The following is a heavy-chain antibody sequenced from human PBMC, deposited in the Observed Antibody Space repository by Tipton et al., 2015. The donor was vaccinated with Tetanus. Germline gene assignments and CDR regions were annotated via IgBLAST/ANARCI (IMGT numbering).Heavy chain of an antibody. D-gene: IGHD3-3*01. J-gene: IGHJ4*02. CDR1: GGSINDKKYY. CDR2: IYFEGST. Sequence: TLSLTCTVSGGSINDKKYYWGWIRQPPGKGLEWIASIYFEGSTYYSPSLESRVTIAVDTSQNVFSLRLTSVTAADTAVYYCARANYDFPKKGPFDSWGPGSLVIVSS. CDR3: ARANYDFPKKGPFDS. V-gene: IGHV4-39*02.